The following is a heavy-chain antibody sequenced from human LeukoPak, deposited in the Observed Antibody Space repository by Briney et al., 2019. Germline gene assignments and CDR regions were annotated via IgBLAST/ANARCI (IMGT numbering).Heavy chain of an antibody. Sequence: GGSLRLSCAASGFTFSSYAMGWVRQAPGKGLEWVSAISGSGGSTYYADSVKGRFTISRDNSKNTLYLQMNSLRAEDTAVYYCAKADYYDSSGYQDYWGQGTLVTVSS. D-gene: IGHD3-22*01. CDR3: AKADYYDSSGYQDY. V-gene: IGHV3-23*01. CDR1: GFTFSSYA. CDR2: ISGSGGST. J-gene: IGHJ4*02.